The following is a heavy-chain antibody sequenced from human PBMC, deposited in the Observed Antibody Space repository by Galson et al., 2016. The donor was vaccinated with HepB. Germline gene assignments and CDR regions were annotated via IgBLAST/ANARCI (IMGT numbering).Heavy chain of an antibody. Sequence: ETLSLTCTVYSESLSGYYWSWIRQPPGKGLEWIGAIRHSRSTNYNPSLKRRVTISMDTSKNQFHLRLNSVTAADTAVYYCARALLGARPGVRGFDPWGQGSLITVSS. CDR3: ARALLGARPGVRGFDP. D-gene: IGHD6-6*01. V-gene: IGHV4-34*01. CDR2: IRHSRST. CDR1: SESLSGYY. J-gene: IGHJ5*02.